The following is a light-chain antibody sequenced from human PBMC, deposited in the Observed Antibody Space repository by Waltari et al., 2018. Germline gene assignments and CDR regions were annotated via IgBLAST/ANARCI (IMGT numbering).Light chain of an antibody. CDR2: YDN. J-gene: IGLJ2*01. CDR3: YSKDTDGGSQGK. Sequence: YDLTQPPSVSVSPGQTAAITCPADGLPKQYTFWDQQKSGQAPGLVMEYDNKRPSGIPGRFSGSSAGTVATLTITGAQVDDEADYYCYSKDTDGGSQGKIGGGTKLTVL. V-gene: IGLV3-10*01. CDR1: GLPKQY.